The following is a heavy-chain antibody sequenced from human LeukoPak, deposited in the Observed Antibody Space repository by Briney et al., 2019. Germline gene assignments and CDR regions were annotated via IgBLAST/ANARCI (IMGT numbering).Heavy chain of an antibody. D-gene: IGHD1-26*01. J-gene: IGHJ4*02. CDR3: AGNSGSYPSPFDY. V-gene: IGHV4-39*07. CDR2: IYYSGST. CDR1: GGSISSYY. Sequence: SETLSLTCTVSGGSISSYYWGWIRQPPGKGLEWIGSIYYSGSTYYNPSLKSRVTISVDTSKNQFSLKLSSVTAADTAVYYCAGNSGSYPSPFDYWGQGTLVTVSS.